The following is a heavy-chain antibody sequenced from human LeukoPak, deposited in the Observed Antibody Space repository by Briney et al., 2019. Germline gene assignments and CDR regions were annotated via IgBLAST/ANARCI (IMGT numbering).Heavy chain of an antibody. CDR2: INHSGST. CDR3: ARTFRGFDP. V-gene: IGHV4-34*01. Sequence: PSETLSLTCAVYGMPFSQHYWRWSGQPPGKGLEWIGEINHSGSTNYNPSLKSRVNISVDTSKNQFSLKVWAVAAAYTAVQYCARTFRGFDPWGQGTLVTVSS. J-gene: IGHJ5*02. CDR1: GMPFSQHY.